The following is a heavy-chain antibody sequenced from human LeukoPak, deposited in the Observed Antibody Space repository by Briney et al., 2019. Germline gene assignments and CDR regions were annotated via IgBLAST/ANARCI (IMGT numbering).Heavy chain of an antibody. CDR1: GGSISSYY. Sequence: PSETLSLTCTVSGGSISSYYWSWIRQPPGKGLEWIGYIYYSGSTNYNPSLKSRVTISVDTSKNQFSLKLSPVTAADTAVYYCARHTLYNYYYMDVWGKGTTVTVSS. CDR3: ARHTLYNYYYMDV. CDR2: IYYSGST. J-gene: IGHJ6*03. V-gene: IGHV4-59*08.